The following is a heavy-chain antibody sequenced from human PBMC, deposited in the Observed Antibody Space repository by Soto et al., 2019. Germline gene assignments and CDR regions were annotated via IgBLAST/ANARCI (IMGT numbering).Heavy chain of an antibody. CDR2: IYYSGST. Sequence: SETLSLTCTVSGGSISSGDYYWSWIRQPPGKGLEWIGYIYYSGSTYYNPSLKSRVTISVDTSKNQFSLKLSSVTAADTAVYYCARVRDYLRDFDYWGQGTLVTVSS. V-gene: IGHV4-30-4*01. D-gene: IGHD4-17*01. J-gene: IGHJ4*02. CDR3: ARVRDYLRDFDY. CDR1: GGSISSGDYY.